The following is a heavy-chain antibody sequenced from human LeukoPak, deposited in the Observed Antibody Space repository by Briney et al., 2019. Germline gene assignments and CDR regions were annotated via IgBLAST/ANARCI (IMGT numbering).Heavy chain of an antibody. Sequence: ASVKVSCKASGFTFTSYYIHWVRQAPGQGLEWMGIINPSGGSTTYTQKFQDRLTVTRDTSTSTAYMELSSLRSEDTAVYYCARGVVRIAARPRDGFYMDVWGKGTTVTVSS. CDR1: GFTFTSYY. CDR3: ARGVVRIAARPRDGFYMDV. D-gene: IGHD6-6*01. CDR2: INPSGGST. V-gene: IGHV1-46*01. J-gene: IGHJ6*03.